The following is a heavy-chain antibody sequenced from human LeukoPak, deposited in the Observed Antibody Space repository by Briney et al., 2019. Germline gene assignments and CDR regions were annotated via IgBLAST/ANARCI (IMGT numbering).Heavy chain of an antibody. V-gene: IGHV4-39*07. CDR1: GGSISSSSYY. Sequence: PSETLSLTCTVSGGSISSSSYYWGWIRQPPGKGLEWIGSIYHSGSTYYNPSLKSRVTISVDTSKNQFSLKLSSVTAADTAVYYCARDGPTGGDYFDYWGQGTLVTVSS. CDR2: IYHSGST. CDR3: ARDGPTGGDYFDY. J-gene: IGHJ4*02. D-gene: IGHD3-16*01.